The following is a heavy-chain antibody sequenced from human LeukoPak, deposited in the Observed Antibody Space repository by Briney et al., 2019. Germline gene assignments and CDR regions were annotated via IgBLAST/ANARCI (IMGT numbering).Heavy chain of an antibody. CDR1: GFPFHDHD. V-gene: IGHV3-30*18. D-gene: IGHD3-16*01. CDR3: AKAAVSGSYPYYFDY. Sequence: TGGSLRLSCAASGFPFHDHDMYWVRQTPGKGLEWVALISHGGGKEHYAESVKGRFTISRDNAKNSLYLQMNSLRAEDTALYYCAKAAVSGSYPYYFDYWGQGTLVTVSS. J-gene: IGHJ4*02. CDR2: ISHGGGKE.